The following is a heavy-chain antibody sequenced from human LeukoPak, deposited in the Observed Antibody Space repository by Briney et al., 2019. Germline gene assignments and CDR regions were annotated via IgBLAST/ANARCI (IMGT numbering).Heavy chain of an antibody. CDR3: ARVDTAMVTIDY. CDR2: ISPYTGDP. CDR1: GYTFSNYG. V-gene: IGHV1-18*01. Sequence: ASVKVSCKASGYTFSNYGIHWLRQAPGQGLEWMGWISPYTGDPNYPQNLQGRVIMTTDTSTSTAYMELRSLRSEDTAVYYCARVDTAMVTIDYWGQGTLVTVSS. D-gene: IGHD5-18*01. J-gene: IGHJ4*02.